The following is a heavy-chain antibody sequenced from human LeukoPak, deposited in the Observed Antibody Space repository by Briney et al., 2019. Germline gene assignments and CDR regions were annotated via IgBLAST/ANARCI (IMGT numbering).Heavy chain of an antibody. D-gene: IGHD4-17*01. CDR3: ARQDRYGDYLDY. Sequence: GSLRLSCAASGFTFSTYGMNWVRQAPGKGLEWIGSIYYSGSTYYNPSLKSRVTISVDTSKNQFSLKLSSETAADTAVYYCARQDRYGDYLDYWGQGTLVTVSS. CDR2: IYYSGST. CDR1: GFTFSTYG. J-gene: IGHJ4*02. V-gene: IGHV4-39*01.